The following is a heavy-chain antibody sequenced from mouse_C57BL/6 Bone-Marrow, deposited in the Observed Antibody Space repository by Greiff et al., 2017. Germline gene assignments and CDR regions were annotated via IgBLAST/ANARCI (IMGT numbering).Heavy chain of an antibody. D-gene: IGHD1-1*01. V-gene: IGHV5-17*01. CDR2: ISSGSSTI. CDR1: GFTFSDYG. CDR3: ARTSLTTVVAPGAY. Sequence: EVKLMESGGGLVKPGGSLKLSCAASGFTFSDYGMHWVRQAPEKGLEWVAYISSGSSTIYYADTVKGRFTISRDNAKNTLFPQMTSLRSEDTAMYYCARTSLTTVVAPGAYWGQGTLVTVSA. J-gene: IGHJ3*01.